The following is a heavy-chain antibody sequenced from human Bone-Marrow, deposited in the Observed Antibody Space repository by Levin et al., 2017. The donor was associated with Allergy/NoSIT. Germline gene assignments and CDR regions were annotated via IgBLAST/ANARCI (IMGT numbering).Heavy chain of an antibody. J-gene: IGHJ5*02. CDR3: VRGGWRFDP. D-gene: IGHD6-19*01. CDR1: GFTFDDYG. Sequence: GESLKISCAASGFTFDDYGMSWVRQAPGKGLEWVSGINWNGGSTGYADSVKGRFTISRDNAKNSLYLQMNSLRAEDTALYHCVRGGWRFDPWGQGTLVTVSS. CDR2: INWNGGST. V-gene: IGHV3-20*01.